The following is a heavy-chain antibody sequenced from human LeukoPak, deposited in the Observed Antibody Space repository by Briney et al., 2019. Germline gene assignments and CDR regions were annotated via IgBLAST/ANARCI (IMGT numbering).Heavy chain of an antibody. CDR3: ARVSIVVVVATHAFDI. V-gene: IGHV4-34*01. J-gene: IGHJ3*02. CDR1: GGSFSGYY. D-gene: IGHD2-15*01. Sequence: SETLSLTCAVYGGSFSGYYWSWIRQPPGKGLEWIGEINHSGSTNYNPSLKSRVTISVDTSKNQFSLKLSSVTAADTAVYYCARVSIVVVVATHAFDIWGQGTMVTVSS. CDR2: INHSGST.